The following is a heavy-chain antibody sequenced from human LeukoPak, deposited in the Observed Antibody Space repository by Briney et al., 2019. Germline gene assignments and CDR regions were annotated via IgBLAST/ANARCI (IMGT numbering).Heavy chain of an antibody. D-gene: IGHD6-19*01. CDR1: GGSISTSSQY. Sequence: PSETLSLTCSVSGGSISTSSQYWVWIRQTPGKGLEWIGSLYYAGSTYNNPSLESRVTISIDTSKNQFSLRLTSVTAADTAVYFCARPFYSSGWYGAFDIWGPGTMVAVSS. J-gene: IGHJ3*02. CDR3: ARPFYSSGWYGAFDI. V-gene: IGHV4-39*01. CDR2: LYYAGST.